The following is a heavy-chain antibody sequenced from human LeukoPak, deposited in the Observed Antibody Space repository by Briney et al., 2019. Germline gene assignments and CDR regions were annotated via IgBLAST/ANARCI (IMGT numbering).Heavy chain of an antibody. CDR1: GGSISSYY. Sequence: PSETLSLTCTVSGGSISSYYWSWIRQPPGKGLEWIGYIYYSGSTNYNPSLKSRVTISVDTSKNQFSLKLSSVTAADTAVYYCAKFSPRWYYWMTGSFDYWGQGTLVTVSS. D-gene: IGHD1-20*01. V-gene: IGHV4-59*01. CDR3: AKFSPRWYYWMTGSFDY. J-gene: IGHJ4*02. CDR2: IYYSGST.